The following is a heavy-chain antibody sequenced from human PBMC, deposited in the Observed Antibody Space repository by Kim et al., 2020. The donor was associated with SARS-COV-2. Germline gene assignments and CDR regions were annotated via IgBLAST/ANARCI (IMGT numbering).Heavy chain of an antibody. V-gene: IGHV1-24*01. CDR3: ATGFYAATDNWFDP. J-gene: IGHJ5*02. CDR2: FDPEDGET. D-gene: IGHD6-25*01. CDR1: GYTLTELS. Sequence: ASVKVSCKVSGYTLTELSMHWVRQAPGKGLEWMGGFDPEDGETIYAQKFQGRVTMTEDTSTDTAYMELSSLRSEDTAVYYCATGFYAATDNWFDPWGQGTLVTVSS.